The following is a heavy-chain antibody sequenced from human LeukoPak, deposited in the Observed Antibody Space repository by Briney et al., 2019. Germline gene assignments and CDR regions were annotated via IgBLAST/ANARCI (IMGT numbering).Heavy chain of an antibody. V-gene: IGHV4-59*12. J-gene: IGHJ3*02. Sequence: SETLSLTCTVSGGSISSYYWTWIRQPPGKGLEWIGYIFYSGGSNYNPSLKSRVTISVDTSKNHFSLKLSPVTAADTAVYYCAREVGANDAFDIWGQGTMVTVSS. CDR1: GGSISSYY. D-gene: IGHD1-26*01. CDR3: AREVGANDAFDI. CDR2: IFYSGGS.